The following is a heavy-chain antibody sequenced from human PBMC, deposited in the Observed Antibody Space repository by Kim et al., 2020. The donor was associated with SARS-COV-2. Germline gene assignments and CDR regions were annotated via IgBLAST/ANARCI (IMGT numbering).Heavy chain of an antibody. CDR2: IYYSGST. V-gene: IGHV4-59*01. J-gene: IGHJ6*02. Sequence: SETLSLTCTVSGGPISSYYWSWIRQAPGKGLEWIGYIYYSGSTSYSPSLKSRVNISVDTSNNQFSLNLTSVAAADTAVYYCARSSYYYYGMDVWGQGTTVTVSS. D-gene: IGHD3-10*01. CDR3: ARSSYYYYGMDV. CDR1: GGPISSYY.